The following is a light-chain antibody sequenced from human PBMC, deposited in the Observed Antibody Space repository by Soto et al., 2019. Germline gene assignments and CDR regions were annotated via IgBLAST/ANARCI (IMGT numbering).Light chain of an antibody. V-gene: IGLV2-23*02. CDR3: CSYAGSSPYV. Sequence: QFALTQPASVSWSPGQSITISCTGTSSDVGSYNLVSWYQQHPGKAPKLMIYEVSKRPSGVSNRFSGSKSGNTASLTISGLQAEDEADYYCCSYAGSSPYVFGTGTKVTVL. J-gene: IGLJ1*01. CDR1: SSDVGSYNL. CDR2: EVS.